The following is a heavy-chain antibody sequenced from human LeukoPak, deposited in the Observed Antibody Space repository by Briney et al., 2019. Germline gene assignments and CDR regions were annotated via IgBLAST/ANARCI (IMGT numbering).Heavy chain of an antibody. V-gene: IGHV3-7*01. J-gene: IGHJ4*02. CDR2: MKYDGSEK. D-gene: IGHD6-13*01. CDR3: ARDIEAAGLFLDY. CDR1: AFTFGGYW. Sequence: PGGSLRLSFAASAFTFGGYWMSWVGQAPGKGREGVAKMKYDGSEKYYVDSVKGRFTISRDNAKNSLYLQMNSLRAEDTAVYYCARDIEAAGLFLDYWGQGTLVTVSS.